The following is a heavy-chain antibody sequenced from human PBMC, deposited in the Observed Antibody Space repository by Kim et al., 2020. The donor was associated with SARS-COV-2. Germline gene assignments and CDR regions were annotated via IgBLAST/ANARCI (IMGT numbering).Heavy chain of an antibody. Sequence: GGSLRLSCAASGFTFSSYSMNWVRQAPGKGLEWVSYISSSSSTIYYADSVKGRFTISRDNAKNSLYLQMNSLRDEDTAVYYCARAPPGGSYYGEAFDIWGQGTMVTVSS. CDR2: ISSSSSTI. CDR1: GFTFSSYS. CDR3: ARAPPGGSYYGEAFDI. V-gene: IGHV3-48*02. D-gene: IGHD1-26*01. J-gene: IGHJ3*02.